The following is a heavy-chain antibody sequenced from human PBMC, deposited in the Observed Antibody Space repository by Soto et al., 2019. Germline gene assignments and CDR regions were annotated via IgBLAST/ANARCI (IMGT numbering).Heavy chain of an antibody. CDR3: ARDYMVRGVMRWFDP. CDR2: IYHSGST. CDR1: GGSISSSNW. Sequence: QVQLQESGPGLVKPSGTLSLTCAVSGGSISSSNWWSWVRQPPGKGLEWIGEIYHSGSTNYNPSLKSGVTISVDKSKNQFSLKLSSVPAADTAVYYCARDYMVRGVMRWFDPWGQGTLVTVSS. V-gene: IGHV4-4*02. D-gene: IGHD3-10*01. J-gene: IGHJ5*02.